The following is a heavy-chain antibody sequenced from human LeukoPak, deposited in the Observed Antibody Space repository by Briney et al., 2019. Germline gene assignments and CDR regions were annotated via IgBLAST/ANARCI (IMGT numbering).Heavy chain of an antibody. CDR2: ISSSGSTI. CDR3: ALYDFWSGYSPDY. J-gene: IGHJ4*02. Sequence: PGRSLRLSCAASGFTLSSYEMNWVRQSPGTGLEWVSYISSSGSTIYYADCVKGLFTISRDNAKSSLYLQMSSLRAEDTAVYYCALYDFWSGYSPDYWGQGTLVTVSS. CDR1: GFTLSSYE. D-gene: IGHD3-3*01. V-gene: IGHV3-48*03.